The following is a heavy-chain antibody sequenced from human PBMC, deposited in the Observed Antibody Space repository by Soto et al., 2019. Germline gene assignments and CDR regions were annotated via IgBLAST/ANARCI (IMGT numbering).Heavy chain of an antibody. CDR3: ARGLGFSFYYIEV. Sequence: GGSLRLSCAASGFSFDDYVLHWVRQVPGKGLEWVSGISWTSDTTGYADSVKGRFTISRDNAKNPLYLQMSSLRAEDTALYYCARGLGFSFYYIEVWGKGTTVTVSS. D-gene: IGHD6-25*01. V-gene: IGHV3-9*01. CDR1: GFSFDDYV. CDR2: ISWTSDTT. J-gene: IGHJ6*03.